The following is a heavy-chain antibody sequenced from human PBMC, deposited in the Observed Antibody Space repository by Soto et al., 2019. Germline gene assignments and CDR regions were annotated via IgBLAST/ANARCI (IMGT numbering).Heavy chain of an antibody. CDR3: AIPGAGDFDY. CDR1: GASISTTAW. V-gene: IGHV4-4*02. D-gene: IGHD6-13*01. CDR2: IYHSGTT. Sequence: QVQLQESGPGLVEPSGTLSLTCAVSGASISTTAWWSWVRQPPGKGLEWIGAIYHSGTTNCDPSLKSRVTISLDKSKSQFSLTLTSVTAADTAVYYCAIPGAGDFDYWGRGTLVTVSS. J-gene: IGHJ4*02.